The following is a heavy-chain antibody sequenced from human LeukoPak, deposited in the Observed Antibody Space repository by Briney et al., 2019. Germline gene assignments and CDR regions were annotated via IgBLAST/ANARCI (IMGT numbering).Heavy chain of an antibody. J-gene: IGHJ4*02. D-gene: IGHD5-12*01. Sequence: GGSLRLSCAASGFTLRSYCMSWVRQAPGKGLEWVANINQPGSVQYYVDSVKGRFTCSRDDAKNSLYVQMNSLREEDTAVYYCARVGYSGWNLEYWGQGTLVTVSS. CDR1: GFTLRSYC. CDR3: ARVGYSGWNLEY. CDR2: INQPGSVQ. V-gene: IGHV3-7*01.